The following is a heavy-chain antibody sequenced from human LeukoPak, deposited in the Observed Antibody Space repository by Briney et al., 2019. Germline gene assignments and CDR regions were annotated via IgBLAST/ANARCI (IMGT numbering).Heavy chain of an antibody. CDR1: GFTFSDYY. J-gene: IGHJ6*02. CDR2: ISSSGSTI. CDR3: ARARVATIGHLGLYYYYGMDV. D-gene: IGHD5-12*01. Sequence: MAGGSLRLSCAASGFTFSDYYMSWIRQAPGKGLEWVSYISSSGSTIYYADSVKGRFTISSDNAKNSLYLQMNSLRAEDTAVYYCARARVATIGHLGLYYYYGMDVWGQGTTVTVSS. V-gene: IGHV3-11*01.